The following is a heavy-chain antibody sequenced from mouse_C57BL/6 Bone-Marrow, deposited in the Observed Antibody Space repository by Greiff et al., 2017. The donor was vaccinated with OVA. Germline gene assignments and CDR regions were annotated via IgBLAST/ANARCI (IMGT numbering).Heavy chain of an antibody. CDR3: ATGWLLRPAGFAY. V-gene: IGHV1-75*01. D-gene: IGHD2-3*01. CDR1: GYTFTDYY. CDR2: IFPGSGST. J-gene: IGHJ3*01. Sequence: VQLQESGPELVKPGASVTISCKASGYTFTDYYINWVKQRPGQGLEWIGWIFPGSGSTYYNQKFKGKATLTVDKSSSTAYMLLSSLTDEDSAVYFGATGWLLRPAGFAYWGQGTLVTVAA.